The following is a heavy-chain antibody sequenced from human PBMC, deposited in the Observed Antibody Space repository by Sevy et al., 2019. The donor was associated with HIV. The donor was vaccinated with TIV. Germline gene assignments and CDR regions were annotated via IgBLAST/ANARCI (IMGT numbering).Heavy chain of an antibody. V-gene: IGHV1-18*01. CDR1: GYTFTSYG. CDR3: ARDGRYKMYYYDSSGYKYGMDV. CDR2: ISAYNGNT. Sequence: ASVKVSCKASGYTFTSYGISWVRQAPGQGLEWMGWISAYNGNTNYAQKLQGRVTMTTDTSTSTAYMELMSLRSDDTAVYYCARDGRYKMYYYDSSGYKYGMDVWGQGTTVTVSS. J-gene: IGHJ6*02. D-gene: IGHD3-22*01.